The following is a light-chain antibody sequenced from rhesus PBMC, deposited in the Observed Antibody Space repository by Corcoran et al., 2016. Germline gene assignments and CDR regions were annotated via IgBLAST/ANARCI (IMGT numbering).Light chain of an antibody. CDR1: QTISSY. CDR3: QQHNSHPPT. CDR2: AAS. V-gene: IGKV1-44*01. J-gene: IGKJ1*01. Sequence: DIQMTQSPSSLSASVGDRVTITCRASQTISSYLAWYQQKPGKVPKLLIYAASSLESGVPSRFRGSGSGTDFKLTISSLQPEDFATYYCQQHNSHPPTFGQGTKVEIK.